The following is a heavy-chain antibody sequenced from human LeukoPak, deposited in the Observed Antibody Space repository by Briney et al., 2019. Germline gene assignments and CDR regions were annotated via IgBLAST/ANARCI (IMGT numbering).Heavy chain of an antibody. CDR3: ARDQYGIDGDY. Sequence: SETLSLTCTVSGGSITNYYWTWIRQPPGKGLEWIGYIFYTGSDNSNYNPSLRSRVTMSVDTSKNQFSLKLRSVTAADTAVYYCARDQYGIDGDYWGQGTLVTVSS. CDR2: IFYTGSDNS. V-gene: IGHV4-59*01. J-gene: IGHJ4*02. D-gene: IGHD5-24*01. CDR1: GGSITNYY.